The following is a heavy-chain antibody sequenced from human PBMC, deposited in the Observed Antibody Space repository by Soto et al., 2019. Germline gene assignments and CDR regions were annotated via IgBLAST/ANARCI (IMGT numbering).Heavy chain of an antibody. J-gene: IGHJ6*02. CDR2: IIPIFGTA. Sequence: QVQLVQSGAEVKKPGSSVKVSCKASGGTFSSYAISWVRQAPGQGLEWMGGIIPIFGTANYAQKFQGRVTITADESTSTAYMQLRSLRSEDTAVYYCATYPRGRGYYYGMDVWGQGTTVTVSS. CDR3: ATYPRGRGYYYGMDV. D-gene: IGHD1-26*01. V-gene: IGHV1-69*12. CDR1: GGTFSSYA.